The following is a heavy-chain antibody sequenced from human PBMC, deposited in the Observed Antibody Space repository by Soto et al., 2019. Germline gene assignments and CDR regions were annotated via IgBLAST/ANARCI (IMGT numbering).Heavy chain of an antibody. Sequence: EVQLVESGGGLVQPGGSLRLSCAASGFSASSPYMPWVRQAPGKGLQWVAVISSDDNTYYADSVKGRFTISRDTSRNTLYLDMNSLRAEDTAVYYCARDTFGGAYDFLHGGQGTLVTVSS. CDR3: ARDTFGGAYDFLH. D-gene: IGHD3-3*01. CDR2: ISSDDNT. V-gene: IGHV3-66*01. CDR1: GFSASSPY. J-gene: IGHJ4*02.